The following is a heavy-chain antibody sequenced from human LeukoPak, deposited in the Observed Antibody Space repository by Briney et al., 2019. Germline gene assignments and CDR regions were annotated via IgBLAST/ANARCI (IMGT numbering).Heavy chain of an antibody. Sequence: PSEPLSLTCAVSGYSISSGYYWGWIRQPQGKGLEWIGTIYHSARTYYNPSLKSRVTISVDTSKTQFSPKLRSVTAADTAVYYSAGDRYSYGYRIFDYWGQGTLVTVSS. CDR2: IYHSART. J-gene: IGHJ4*02. V-gene: IGHV4-38-2*02. D-gene: IGHD5-18*01. CDR3: AGDRYSYGYRIFDY. CDR1: GYSISSGYY.